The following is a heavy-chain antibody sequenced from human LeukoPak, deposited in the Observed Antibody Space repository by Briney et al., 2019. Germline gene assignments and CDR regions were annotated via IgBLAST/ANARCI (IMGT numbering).Heavy chain of an antibody. V-gene: IGHV3-30-3*01. D-gene: IGHD2-15*01. CDR1: GFTFSSYA. J-gene: IGHJ4*02. Sequence: GGSLRLSCAASGFTFSSYAMHWVRQAPGKGLEWAAVISYDGSNKYYADSVKGRFTISRDNSKNTLYLQMNSLRAEDTAVYYCVRNSSGVVVSVRGGYDYWGQGTLVTVSS. CDR2: ISYDGSNK. CDR3: VRNSSGVVVSVRGGYDY.